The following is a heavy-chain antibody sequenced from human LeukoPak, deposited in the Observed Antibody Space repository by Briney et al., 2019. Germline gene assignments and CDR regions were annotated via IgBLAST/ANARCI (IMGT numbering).Heavy chain of an antibody. V-gene: IGHV3-21*04. CDR1: GFTFSSYS. Sequence: GGSLRLSCAASGFTFSSYSMNWARQAPGKGLEWVSSISSSSSQIYYADSVKGRFTISRDNAKNSLYLQLNSLRAEDTAVYYCAKLYDFWSGYLDYWGQGTLVTVSS. D-gene: IGHD3-3*01. CDR3: AKLYDFWSGYLDY. CDR2: ISSSSSQI. J-gene: IGHJ4*02.